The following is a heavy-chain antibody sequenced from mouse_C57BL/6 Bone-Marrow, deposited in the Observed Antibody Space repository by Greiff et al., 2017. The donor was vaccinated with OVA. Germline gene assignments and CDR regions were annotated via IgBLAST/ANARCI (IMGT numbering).Heavy chain of an antibody. CDR1: GFTFSSYG. D-gene: IGHD2-14*01. Sequence: DVHLVESGGDLVKPGGSLKLSCAASGFTFSSYGMSWVRQTPDKRLEWVATISSGGSYTYYPDSVKGRFTISRDNAKNTLYLQMSSLKSEDTAMYYCARRGTGDYWGQGTTLTVSS. CDR3: ARRGTGDY. J-gene: IGHJ2*01. CDR2: ISSGGSYT. V-gene: IGHV5-6*01.